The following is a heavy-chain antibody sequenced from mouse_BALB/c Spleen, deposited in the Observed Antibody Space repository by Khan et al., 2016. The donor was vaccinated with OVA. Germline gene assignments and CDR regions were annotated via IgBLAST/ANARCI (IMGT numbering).Heavy chain of an antibody. CDR2: INPSNGYT. J-gene: IGHJ3*01. V-gene: IGHV1-4*01. Sequence: QVLLQLPRAELARSGASVKMSSKALCYTFTSYTIYWTKDRPGQGLEWIGYINPSNGYTNYNQKFKDKATLTTAKSFTTDYPQLSSLTSVDSAVCNCVRDGAYHRNDGWFAYWGQGTLVTVSA. D-gene: IGHD2-14*01. CDR1: CYTFTSYT. CDR3: VRDGAYHRNDGWFAY.